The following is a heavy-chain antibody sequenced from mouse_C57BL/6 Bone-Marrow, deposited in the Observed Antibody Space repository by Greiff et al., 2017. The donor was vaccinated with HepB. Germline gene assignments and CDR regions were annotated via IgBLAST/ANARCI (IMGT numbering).Heavy chain of an antibody. J-gene: IGHJ1*03. Sequence: VQVVESGPGLVAPSQSLSITCTVSGFSLTSYGIHWVRQPPGKGLEWLVVIWSDGSTTYNSALKSRLSISKDNSKSQVFLKMNSLQTDDTAMYYCARHHYDYHWYFDVWGTGTTVTVSS. CDR1: GFSLTSYG. CDR3: ARHHYDYHWYFDV. D-gene: IGHD2-4*01. CDR2: IWSDGST. V-gene: IGHV2-6-1*01.